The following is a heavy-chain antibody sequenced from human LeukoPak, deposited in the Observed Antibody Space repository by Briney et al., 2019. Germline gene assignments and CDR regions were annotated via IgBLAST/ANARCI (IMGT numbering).Heavy chain of an antibody. Sequence: GESLKISCKGSGYNFTSYWIGWVRQAPGKGLEWVANIKQDGSEKYYVDSVKGRFTISRDNAKNSLYLQMNSLRVEDTAVYYCARGYSLRGAFDIWGQGTMVTVSS. V-gene: IGHV3-7*01. D-gene: IGHD2-21*01. CDR3: ARGYSLRGAFDI. CDR2: IKQDGSEK. J-gene: IGHJ3*02. CDR1: GYNFTSYW.